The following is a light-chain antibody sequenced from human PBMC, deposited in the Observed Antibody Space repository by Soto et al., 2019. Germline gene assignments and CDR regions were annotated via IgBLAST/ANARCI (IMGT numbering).Light chain of an antibody. V-gene: IGKV1-39*01. Sequence: DIQMTQSPSSLSASVGDRVTITCRASQSISSYLNWYQQKPGKAPKLLIYAASSLQSGVPSRFSGSGSGTDFTLTISSLQPDDFATYYCPQSYSTPYTFGQGTKVDIK. CDR1: QSISSY. CDR3: PQSYSTPYT. CDR2: AAS. J-gene: IGKJ2*01.